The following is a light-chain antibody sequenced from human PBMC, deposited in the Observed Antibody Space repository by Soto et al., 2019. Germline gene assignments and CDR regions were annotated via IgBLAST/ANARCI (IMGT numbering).Light chain of an antibody. Sequence: AIQMTQSPSSLSASVGDRVTITCQASQAIRNDVGWYQQKPGRAPKVLIYAASTLQSGVPSRFSGSGSGTDFTLTISSLQPEDFATYYCLQDYDYPRTFGQGTKVEIK. CDR1: QAIRND. V-gene: IGKV1-6*01. J-gene: IGKJ1*01. CDR2: AAS. CDR3: LQDYDYPRT.